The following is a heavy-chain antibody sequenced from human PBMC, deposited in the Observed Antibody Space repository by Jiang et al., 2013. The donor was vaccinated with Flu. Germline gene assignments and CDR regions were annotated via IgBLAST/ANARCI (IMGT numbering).Heavy chain of an antibody. CDR3: ARGVHSWYDILTGHSPVDY. V-gene: IGHV1-46*01. J-gene: IGHJ4*02. D-gene: IGHD3-9*01. CDR1: GYTFTNYY. CDR2: INPSGGST. Sequence: GAEVKKPGASVKVSCKASGYTFTNYYMYGVRQAPGQGLEWMGMINPSGGSTSYAQKFQGRVTMTSDTSTSTVYMDLSSLRSEDTAVYYCARGVHSWYDILTGHSPVDYWGQGTLVTVSS.